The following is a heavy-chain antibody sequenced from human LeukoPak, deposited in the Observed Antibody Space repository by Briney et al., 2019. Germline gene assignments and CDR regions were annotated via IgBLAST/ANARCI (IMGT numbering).Heavy chain of an antibody. CDR2: INHSGST. CDR1: GGSFSGYY. D-gene: IGHD3-3*01. Sequence: KPSETLSLTCAVYGGSFSGYYWSWIRQPPGKGLEWIGKINHSGSTNYSPSLKSRLTISVDTSKNRFSLKLSSVTAADTAVYYCASNGFWVPDAFDIWGQGTMVTVSS. V-gene: IGHV4-34*01. CDR3: ASNGFWVPDAFDI. J-gene: IGHJ3*02.